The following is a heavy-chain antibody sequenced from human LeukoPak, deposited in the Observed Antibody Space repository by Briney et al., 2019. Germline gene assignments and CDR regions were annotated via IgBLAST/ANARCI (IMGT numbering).Heavy chain of an antibody. CDR3: AKDPSHSSGWYSRLAFDY. J-gene: IGHJ4*02. CDR2: ISVSGGST. V-gene: IGHV3-23*01. CDR1: GYTFSSYA. Sequence: SCKASGYTFSSYAMSWVRQAPGKGLEWVSAISVSGGSTYYADSVKGRFTISRDNSKNTLYLQMNSLRAEDTAVYYCAKDPSHSSGWYSRLAFDYWGQGTLVTVSS. D-gene: IGHD6-19*01.